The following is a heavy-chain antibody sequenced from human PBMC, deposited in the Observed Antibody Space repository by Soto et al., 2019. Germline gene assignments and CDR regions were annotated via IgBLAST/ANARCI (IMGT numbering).Heavy chain of an antibody. J-gene: IGHJ4*02. Sequence: GGSLRLSCAASGFTFSSYAMNWVRQAPGKGLEWVSSISYSGSSTYYADSVQGRFTISRDNSRNTLFLQMNSLRAEDTAIYYCAKGPCKLYSSSSCRYFDYCGQGTLVTVSS. CDR2: ISYSGSST. D-gene: IGHD6-6*01. CDR3: AKGPCKLYSSSSCRYFDY. V-gene: IGHV3-23*01. CDR1: GFTFSSYA.